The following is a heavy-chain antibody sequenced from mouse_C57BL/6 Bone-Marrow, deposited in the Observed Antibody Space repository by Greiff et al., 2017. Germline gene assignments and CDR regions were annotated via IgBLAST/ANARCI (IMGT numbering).Heavy chain of an antibody. D-gene: IGHD1-1*01. Sequence: VQLKESGPELVKPGASVKISCKASGYTFTDYYMNWVKQSHGKSLEWIGDINPNNGGTSYNQKFKGKATLTVDKSSSTAYMELRSLTSEDSAVYYGARERDYYGSSPFYYAMDYWGQGTSVTVSS. V-gene: IGHV1-26*01. CDR1: GYTFTDYY. CDR3: ARERDYYGSSPFYYAMDY. CDR2: INPNNGGT. J-gene: IGHJ4*01.